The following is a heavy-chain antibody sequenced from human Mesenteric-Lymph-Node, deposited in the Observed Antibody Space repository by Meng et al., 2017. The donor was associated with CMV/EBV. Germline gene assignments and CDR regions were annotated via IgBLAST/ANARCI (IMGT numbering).Heavy chain of an antibody. V-gene: IGHV3-30-3*01. J-gene: IGHJ4*02. CDR3: ATGVDSSGYSSMTIDY. Sequence: GESLKISCAASGFTFDDYAMHWVRQAPGKGLDWVAVISHDGSNKYYADSVKGRFTISSDKSKNTLYLQMNSLRAEDTAVYYCATGVDSSGYSSMTIDYWGQGALVTVSS. D-gene: IGHD3-22*01. CDR1: GFTFDDYA. CDR2: ISHDGSNK.